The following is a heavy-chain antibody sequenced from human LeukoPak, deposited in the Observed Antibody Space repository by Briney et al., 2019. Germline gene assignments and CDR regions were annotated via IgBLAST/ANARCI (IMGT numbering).Heavy chain of an antibody. V-gene: IGHV3-23*01. J-gene: IGHJ6*02. CDR1: GFTFSSYA. CDR2: ISGSGGST. D-gene: IGHD2-2*01. CDR3: AKGKYQLLRRSIYYYYGMDV. Sequence: GGSLRLSCAASGFTFSSYAMSWVRQAPGKGLEWVSAISGSGGSTYYADSVKGRFTISRDNSMNTLYLQMNSLRAEDTAVYYCAKGKYQLLRRSIYYYYGMDVWGQGTTVTVSS.